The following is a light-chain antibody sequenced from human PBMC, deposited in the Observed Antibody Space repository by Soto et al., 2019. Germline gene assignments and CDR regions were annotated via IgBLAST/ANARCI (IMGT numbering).Light chain of an antibody. CDR2: LGS. Sequence: DVVVTQSPLSLPVTLEQPASISCRSSLSLLHSNGYNYLDWYLQKPGQSPQLLIYLGSHRASGVPARFSGSGSGTDFTLTISSLEPEDFAVYYCQQRRNWPPLTFGGGTKVDI. V-gene: IGKV2-28*01. J-gene: IGKJ4*01. CDR1: LSLLHSNGYNY. CDR3: QQRRNWPPLT.